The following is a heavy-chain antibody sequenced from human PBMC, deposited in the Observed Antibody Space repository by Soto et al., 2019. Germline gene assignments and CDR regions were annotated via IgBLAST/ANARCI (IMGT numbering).Heavy chain of an antibody. CDR3: ARDRDRTAAAGTGYYYYGMDV. CDR2: ISAYNGNT. D-gene: IGHD6-13*01. CDR1: GYTFTSYG. Sequence: ASVKVSCKASGYTFTSYGISWVRQAPGQGLEWMGWISAYNGNTNYAQKLQGRVTMTTDTSTSTAYMELRSLRSDDTAVYYCARDRDRTAAAGTGYYYYGMDVWGQGSTVTVSS. J-gene: IGHJ6*02. V-gene: IGHV1-18*01.